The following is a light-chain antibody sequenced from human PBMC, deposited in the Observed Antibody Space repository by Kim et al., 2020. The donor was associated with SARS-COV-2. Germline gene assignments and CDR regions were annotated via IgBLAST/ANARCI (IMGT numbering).Light chain of an antibody. V-gene: IGLV1-40*01. CDR2: GNS. J-gene: IGLJ2*01. CDR1: SSNIGAVYD. Sequence: QRVTISCTGSSSNIGAVYDVHRYQQLPGTAPKHLNYGNSNRPAGVPDRFSGSKSGTSASLAITGLQAEDEADYYCQSYDSSLTVVFGGGTQLTVL. CDR3: QSYDSSLTVV.